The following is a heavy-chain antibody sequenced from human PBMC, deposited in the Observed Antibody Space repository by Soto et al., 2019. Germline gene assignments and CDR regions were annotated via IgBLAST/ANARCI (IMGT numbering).Heavy chain of an antibody. J-gene: IGHJ4*02. CDR3: ARDGVAAGLYLDN. CDR1: GFIFRSYW. D-gene: IGHD2-15*01. CDR2: INQDGSEK. V-gene: IGHV3-7*01. Sequence: QPGGSLRLSCAASGFIFRSYWMSWVRQAPGKGLEWVANINQDGSEKYYVDSVRGRFIISRDNAEKSLYLQMNSLRAEDTALYYCARDGVAAGLYLDNWGQGTLVTVSS.